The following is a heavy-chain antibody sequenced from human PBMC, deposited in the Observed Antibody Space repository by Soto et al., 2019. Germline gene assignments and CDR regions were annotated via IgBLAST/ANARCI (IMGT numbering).Heavy chain of an antibody. Sequence: QVQLVQSAAEVKKPGASVKVSCKTSGYIFTNYGISWVRQAPGQGLEWMGWISAYDGLTNHSQKFQGRVTMPTDTATSTAYMELRSLSSDDAAVYYCARVRYHDTSGYYDVDYWGQGTLVTVSS. V-gene: IGHV1-18*01. D-gene: IGHD3-22*01. J-gene: IGHJ4*02. CDR2: ISAYDGLT. CDR3: ARVRYHDTSGYYDVDY. CDR1: GYIFTNYG.